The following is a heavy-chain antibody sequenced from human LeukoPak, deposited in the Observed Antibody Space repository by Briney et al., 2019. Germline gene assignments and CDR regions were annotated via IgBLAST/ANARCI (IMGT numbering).Heavy chain of an antibody. CDR2: IYPGDSET. J-gene: IGHJ4*02. CDR1: GHSFTSYW. Sequence: GESLKISCKDSGHSFTSYWIGWVRQMPGKGLEWMGIIYPGDSETRYSPSFEGQVTISADKSISTAYLQWSSLKASDTAMYYCARYYYDSSGYLIFDYWGQGTLVTVSS. D-gene: IGHD3-22*01. CDR3: ARYYYDSSGYLIFDY. V-gene: IGHV5-51*01.